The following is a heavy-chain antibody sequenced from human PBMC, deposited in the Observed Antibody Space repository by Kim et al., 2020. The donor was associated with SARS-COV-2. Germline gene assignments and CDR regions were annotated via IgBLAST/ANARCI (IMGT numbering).Heavy chain of an antibody. V-gene: IGHV2-5*02. CDR1: GFSLSTSGVG. Sequence: SGPTLVNPTQTLTLTCTFSGFSLSTSGVGVGWIRQPPGKALEWLALIYWDDDKRYSPSLKSRLTITKDTSKNQVVLTMTNMDPVDTATYYCAHTPGAGRWLQYEFDYWGQGTLGTVSS. D-gene: IGHD3-10*01. J-gene: IGHJ4*02. CDR2: IYWDDDK. CDR3: AHTPGAGRWLQYEFDY.